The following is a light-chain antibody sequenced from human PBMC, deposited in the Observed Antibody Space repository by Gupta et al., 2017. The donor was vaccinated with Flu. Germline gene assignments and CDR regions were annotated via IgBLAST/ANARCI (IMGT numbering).Light chain of an antibody. J-gene: IGKJ1*01. V-gene: IGKV1-5*03. Sequence: SPSTLSASRGNRVTRAWRGSKSNSNWLAWYQQKPGKGPKHLIYQASIVKSGVSRRCSGRGYRTESTLTRSRQQPDDSATEYRKQYRNSLTFGHGTKVEIK. CDR2: QAS. CDR3: KQYRNSLT. CDR1: KSNSNW.